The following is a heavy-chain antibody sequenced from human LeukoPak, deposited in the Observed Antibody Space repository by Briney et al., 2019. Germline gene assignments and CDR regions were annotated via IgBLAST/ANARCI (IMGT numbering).Heavy chain of an antibody. D-gene: IGHD3-10*01. Sequence: GGSLRLSCAASGFTFSSYSMNWVRQAPGKGLEWVSSISSSGSYIYYADSVKGRFTISRGNAKNSLYLQMNSLRAEDTAVYYCAREHNGSGTYCDYWGQGTLVTVSS. V-gene: IGHV3-21*01. J-gene: IGHJ4*02. CDR1: GFTFSSYS. CDR2: ISSSGSYI. CDR3: AREHNGSGTYCDY.